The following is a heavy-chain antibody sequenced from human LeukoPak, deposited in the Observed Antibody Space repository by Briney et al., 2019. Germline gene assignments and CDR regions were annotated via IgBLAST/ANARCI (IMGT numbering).Heavy chain of an antibody. CDR1: GFTFNSYA. CDR3: AKDLGRYRNNYFDY. CDR2: ISGSGGGT. J-gene: IGHJ4*02. V-gene: IGHV3-23*01. Sequence: PGGSLRLSCAASGFTFNSYAMSWVRQAPEKGLEPVATISGSGGGTYYADSVKGRFTISRDDSKNTLYLQMNSLRAEDTAVYYCAKDLGRYRNNYFDYWGQGTLVTVSS. D-gene: IGHD1-26*01.